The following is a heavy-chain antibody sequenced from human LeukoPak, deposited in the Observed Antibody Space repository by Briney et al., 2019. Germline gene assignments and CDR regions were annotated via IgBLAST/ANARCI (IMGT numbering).Heavy chain of an antibody. D-gene: IGHD6-19*01. CDR3: ARAVAGFYSWAWFDP. Sequence: SETLSLTCTVSGGSISSSSYYWGWIRQPPGKGLEWIGSIYYSGSTYYNPSLKSRVTISVDTSKNQFSLKLSSVTAADTAVYYCARAVAGFYSWAWFDPWGQGTLVTVSS. J-gene: IGHJ5*02. V-gene: IGHV4-39*07. CDR2: IYYSGST. CDR1: GGSISSSSYY.